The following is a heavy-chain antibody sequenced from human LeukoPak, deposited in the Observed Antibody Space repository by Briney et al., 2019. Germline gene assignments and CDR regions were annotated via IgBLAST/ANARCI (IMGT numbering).Heavy chain of an antibody. J-gene: IGHJ6*03. CDR1: GGSISSYY. D-gene: IGHD4-23*01. CDR3: ARAGYGGKGNSRSKLDPYYYYMDV. Sequence: SETLSLTCTVSGGSISSYYWSWIRQPPGKGLEWIGYIYYSGSTNYNPSLKSRVTISVDTSKNQFSLKLSSVTAAGTAVYYCARAGYGGKGNSRSKLDPYYYYMDVWGKGTTVTVSS. CDR2: IYYSGST. V-gene: IGHV4-59*01.